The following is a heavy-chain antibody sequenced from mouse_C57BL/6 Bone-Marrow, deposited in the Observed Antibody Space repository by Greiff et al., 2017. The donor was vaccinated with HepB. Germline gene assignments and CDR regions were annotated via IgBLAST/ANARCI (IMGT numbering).Heavy chain of an antibody. CDR2: IDPENGDT. Sequence: DVQLVESGAELVRPGASVKLSCTASGFNIKDDYMHWVQQRPEQGLEWIGWIDPENGDTEYASKFQGKATITADTSSNTAYLQLSSLTSEDTAVYDCTPSYYDYDSYVWGTGTTVTVSS. V-gene: IGHV14-4*01. CDR3: TPSYYDYDSYV. D-gene: IGHD2-4*01. CDR1: GFNIKDDY. J-gene: IGHJ1*03.